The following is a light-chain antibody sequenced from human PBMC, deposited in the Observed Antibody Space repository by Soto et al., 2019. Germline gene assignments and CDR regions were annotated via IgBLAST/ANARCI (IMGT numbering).Light chain of an antibody. CDR3: QQYNSYSKT. J-gene: IGKJ1*01. V-gene: IGKV3-15*01. CDR2: GAS. CDR1: QNIGSN. Sequence: VLTQPPATLSVSAGEGATLXXRASQNIGSNLAWYQQRSGQAPRLXIYGASKRATGVPAKFSGSGSGTEFTLTISSLQPDDFATYYCQQYNSYSKTFGQGTKVDIK.